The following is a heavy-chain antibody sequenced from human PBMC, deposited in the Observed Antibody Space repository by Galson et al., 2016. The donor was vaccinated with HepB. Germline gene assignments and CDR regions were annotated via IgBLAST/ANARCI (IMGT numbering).Heavy chain of an antibody. Sequence: SLRLSCAASGFTFSDFGMHWVRQAPGKGLEWVALIWYDGSNKHYADSVKGRFTISRDNSKNIVYLQMNSLRAEDTAIYYCGGHGGHSAWGQGTLVTVSS. V-gene: IGHV3-33*01. D-gene: IGHD2-15*01. J-gene: IGHJ4*02. CDR1: GFTFSDFG. CDR2: IWYDGSNK. CDR3: GGHGGHSA.